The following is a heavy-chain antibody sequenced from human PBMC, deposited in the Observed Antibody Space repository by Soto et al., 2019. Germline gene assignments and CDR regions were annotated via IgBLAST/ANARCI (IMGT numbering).Heavy chain of an antibody. CDR3: AKENVPYYCRSGMDV. V-gene: IGHV3-30*18. J-gene: IGHJ6*02. CDR1: GFTFSNYV. D-gene: IGHD3-22*01. Sequence: QVQLVESGGGVVQPGRSLRLSCAASGFTFSNYVMHWVRQAPGKGLEWVAATSYDGGDKYYVASVKGRFTISRDKSKSTLYLQMNSLRAEDTAVYYCAKENVPYYCRSGMDVWGLGTTVTVSS. CDR2: TSYDGGDK.